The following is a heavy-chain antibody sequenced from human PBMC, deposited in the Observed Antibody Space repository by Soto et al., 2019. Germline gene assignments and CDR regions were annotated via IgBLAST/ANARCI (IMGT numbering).Heavy chain of an antibody. V-gene: IGHV4-34*01. Sequence: SETLSLTCAVYGGSFSGYYWSWIRQPPGKGLEWIGEINHSGSTNYNPSLKSRVTISVDTSKNQFSLKLSSVTAADTAVYYCARVDKRFFSARNGMDVWGQGTTVTVSS. CDR3: ARVDKRFFSARNGMDV. J-gene: IGHJ6*02. CDR2: INHSGST. CDR1: GGSFSGYY. D-gene: IGHD3-3*01.